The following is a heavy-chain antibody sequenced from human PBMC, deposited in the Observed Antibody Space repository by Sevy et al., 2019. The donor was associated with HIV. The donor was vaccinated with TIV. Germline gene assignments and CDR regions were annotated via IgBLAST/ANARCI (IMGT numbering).Heavy chain of an antibody. CDR3: TRVSRGTDDDY. Sequence: GGSLRLSCVASGFTFSNSWMNWVRQAPGKGLEWWANINPGGIEEFYVDPVKGRFIISRDNAKNSLFLQMNSLRAEETAVYYCTRVSRGTDDDYRGQGTLVTVSS. V-gene: IGHV3-7*01. J-gene: IGHJ4*02. CDR1: GFTFSNSW. CDR2: INPGGIEE. D-gene: IGHD2-2*01.